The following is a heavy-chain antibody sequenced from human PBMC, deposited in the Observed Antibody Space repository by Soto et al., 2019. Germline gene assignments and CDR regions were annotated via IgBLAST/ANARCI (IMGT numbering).Heavy chain of an antibody. V-gene: IGHV1-24*01. CDR2: FDPEDGET. J-gene: IGHJ4*02. Sequence: ASVKVSCKVSGYTLTELSMHWVLQAPGKGLEWMGGFDPEDGETIYAQKFQGRVTMTEDTSTDTAYMELSSLRSEDTAVYYCATRNGGPYSYGFEYDYWGQGTLVTVSS. D-gene: IGHD5-18*01. CDR1: GYTLTELS. CDR3: ATRNGGPYSYGFEYDY.